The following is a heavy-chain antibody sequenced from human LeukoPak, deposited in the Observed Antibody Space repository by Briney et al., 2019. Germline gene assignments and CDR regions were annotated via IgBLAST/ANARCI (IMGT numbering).Heavy chain of an antibody. CDR3: ARGEILAPYNYYYYYMDV. CDR2: IIPIFGTA. D-gene: IGHD5-24*01. Sequence: ASVKASCKASGGTFSSYAISWVRQAPGQGLEWMGGIIPIFGTANYAQKFQGRVTITADKSTSTAYMELSSLRSEDTAVYYCARGEILAPYNYYYYYMDVWGKGTTVTVSS. V-gene: IGHV1-69*06. CDR1: GGTFSSYA. J-gene: IGHJ6*03.